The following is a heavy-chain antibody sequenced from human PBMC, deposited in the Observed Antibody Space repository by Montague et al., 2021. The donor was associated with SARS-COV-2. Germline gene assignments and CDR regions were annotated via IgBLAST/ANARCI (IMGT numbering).Heavy chain of an antibody. CDR3: ARRGSSVWVVTVSAELDY. CDR1: GGSSSGYY. CDR2: INQSGRT. Sequence: SETLSLTCAVYGGSSSGYYWSWIRQPPEKGLEWIGEINQSGRTNNNPSLKSRVIISVDTSKNQFSLKLSSVTAADTAVYYCARRGSSVWVVTVSAELDYWGQGTLVIVSS. V-gene: IGHV4-34*01. D-gene: IGHD3-10*01. J-gene: IGHJ4*02.